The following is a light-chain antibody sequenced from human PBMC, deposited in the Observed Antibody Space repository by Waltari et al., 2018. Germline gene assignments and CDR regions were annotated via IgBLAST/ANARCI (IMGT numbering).Light chain of an antibody. V-gene: IGKV4-1*01. Sequence: DIVMTQSPDSLAVSLGERATINCKSCQTVLNSSNNKNYLAWYQQKPRQPPKLLIYWASTRESGVPDRFSGSGSGTDFTLTISSLQAEDVAVYYCQQYYSPPYTFGQGTKLEIK. CDR3: QQYYSPPYT. CDR1: QTVLNSSNNKNY. CDR2: WAS. J-gene: IGKJ2*01.